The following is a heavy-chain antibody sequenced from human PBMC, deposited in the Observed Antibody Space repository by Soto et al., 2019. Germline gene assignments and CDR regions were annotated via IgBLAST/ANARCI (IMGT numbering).Heavy chain of an antibody. CDR3: VKDAAPYYDFWSGYSSDAFDI. Sequence: GGSLRLSCSASGFTFSSYAMHWVRQAPGKGLEYVSAISSNGGSTYYADSVKGRFTISRDNSKNTLYLQMSSLRAEDTAVYYCVKDAAPYYDFWSGYSSDAFDIWGQGTMVTDS. J-gene: IGHJ3*02. CDR1: GFTFSSYA. CDR2: ISSNGGST. V-gene: IGHV3-64D*08. D-gene: IGHD3-3*01.